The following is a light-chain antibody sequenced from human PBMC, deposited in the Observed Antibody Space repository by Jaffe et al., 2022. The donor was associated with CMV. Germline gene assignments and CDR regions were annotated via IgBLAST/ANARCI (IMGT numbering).Light chain of an antibody. J-gene: IGKJ5*01. Sequence: DVVMTQSPLSLPVTLGQPASISCRSSQSLVSSDGNTYLNWFHQRPGQSPRRLIYKVSNRDSGVPDRFSGSGSGTDFTLKISRVEAEDVGVYYCMQGTHWPPITFGQGTRLEIK. CDR2: KVS. CDR3: MQGTHWPPIT. CDR1: QSLVSSDGNTY. V-gene: IGKV2-30*01.